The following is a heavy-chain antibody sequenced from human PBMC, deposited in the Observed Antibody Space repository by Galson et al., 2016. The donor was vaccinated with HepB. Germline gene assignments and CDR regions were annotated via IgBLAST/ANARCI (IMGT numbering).Heavy chain of an antibody. V-gene: IGHV3-23*01. J-gene: IGHJ6*02. CDR2: ISGISDRT. Sequence: SLRLSCAASGFTFSNYAMNWVRQAPGKGPEWVSAISGISDRTYYADSVKDRFTISRDEAQNSLFLQMNSLRVEDTAVYYCVKSTVRHLRYSGMDVWGQGTTVTVSS. D-gene: IGHD4-11*01. CDR1: GFTFSNYA. CDR3: VKSTVRHLRYSGMDV.